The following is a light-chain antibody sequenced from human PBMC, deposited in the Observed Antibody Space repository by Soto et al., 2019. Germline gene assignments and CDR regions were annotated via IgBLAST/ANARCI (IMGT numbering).Light chain of an antibody. CDR1: SSNIGAGYD. Sequence: QPVLTQPPSVSGAPGQRVTISCTGSSSNIGAGYDVHWYQQLPGRAPKLLIYGNTNRPSGVPYRFSGSKSGTSASLAITGLQAEDEADYYCLSFDSSLSVVFGGGTKLTVL. CDR3: LSFDSSLSVV. CDR2: GNT. J-gene: IGLJ2*01. V-gene: IGLV1-40*01.